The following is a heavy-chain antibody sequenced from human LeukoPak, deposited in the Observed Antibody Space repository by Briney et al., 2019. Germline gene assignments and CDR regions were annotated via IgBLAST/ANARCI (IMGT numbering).Heavy chain of an antibody. Sequence: PSETLSLTCTVSGPSISSIIYYWGWIRQPPGKGLEWIGSIHSSGSTYYNPSLESRVTISIDTSKNQFSLKLSSVTAADTAIYYCTREMYDSGGYRVSYFDYWGQGTLVTVSS. V-gene: IGHV4-39*07. CDR1: GPSISSIIYY. J-gene: IGHJ4*02. D-gene: IGHD3-22*01. CDR2: IHSSGST. CDR3: TREMYDSGGYRVSYFDY.